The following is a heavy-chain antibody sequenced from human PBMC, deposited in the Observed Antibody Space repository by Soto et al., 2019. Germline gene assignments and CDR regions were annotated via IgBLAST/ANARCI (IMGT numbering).Heavy chain of an antibody. CDR3: ARGGSGWTRGGWLGP. J-gene: IGHJ5*02. Sequence: QVQLVQSGGGLVKPGGSPTLSCAASGFSFSDYYMIWVRQAPGKGLEWLSYISDSGNTIYYADSVRARFTIFRDNTANSVYLQMTGLSDGDTAFYYCARGGSGWTRGGWLGPWGQGSLVTVSS. CDR2: ISDSGNTI. V-gene: IGHV3-11*01. D-gene: IGHD6-25*01. CDR1: GFSFSDYY.